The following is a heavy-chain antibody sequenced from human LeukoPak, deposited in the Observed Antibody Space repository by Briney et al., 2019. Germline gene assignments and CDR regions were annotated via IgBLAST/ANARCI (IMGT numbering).Heavy chain of an antibody. J-gene: IGHJ2*01. V-gene: IGHV3-33*01. CDR2: IWYDGSKR. Sequence: QPGGSLRLSCAASGFSFSSYGMNWVRQAPGKGLEWVAVIWYDGSKRYYADSVKGRFTISRDDSKHTQYLQMDSLRAEDTAVYYCARGRGDNSDWYFDLWGRGTLVTVSS. CDR3: ARGRGDNSDWYFDL. CDR1: GFSFSSYG. D-gene: IGHD2-21*01.